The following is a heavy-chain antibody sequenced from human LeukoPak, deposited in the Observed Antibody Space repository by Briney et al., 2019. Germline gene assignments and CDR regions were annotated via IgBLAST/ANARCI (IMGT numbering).Heavy chain of an antibody. CDR3: ARVNGDCSGGSCYFGY. CDR2: ISAYNGNT. CDR1: GGTFNSYA. D-gene: IGHD2-15*01. J-gene: IGHJ4*02. V-gene: IGHV1-18*01. Sequence: ASVKVSCKASGGTFNSYAISWVRQAPGQGLEWMGWISAYNGNTNYAQKLQGRVTMTTDTSTSTAYMELRSLRSDDTAVYYCARVNGDCSGGSCYFGYWGQGTLVTVSS.